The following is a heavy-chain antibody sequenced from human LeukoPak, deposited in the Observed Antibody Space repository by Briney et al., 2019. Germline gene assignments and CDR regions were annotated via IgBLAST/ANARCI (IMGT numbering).Heavy chain of an antibody. Sequence: SETLSLTCAVYGGSFSGYYWSLIRQPPGKGLEWIGEINHSGSTNYNPSLKSRVTISVDTSKNQFSLKLSSVTAADTAVYYCARGEREDQNCSSTSCYTNWFDPWGQGTLVTVSS. CDR3: ARGEREDQNCSSTSCYTNWFDP. V-gene: IGHV4-34*01. J-gene: IGHJ5*02. D-gene: IGHD2-2*02. CDR2: INHSGST. CDR1: GGSFSGYY.